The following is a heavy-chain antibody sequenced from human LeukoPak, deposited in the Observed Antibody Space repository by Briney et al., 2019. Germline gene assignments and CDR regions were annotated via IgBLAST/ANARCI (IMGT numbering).Heavy chain of an antibody. CDR1: GASISNYC. CDR2: IYNSGST. CDR3: ARPVPSRLGWFDP. D-gene: IGHD1-1*01. V-gene: IGHV4-59*08. Sequence: SETLSLTCTVSGASISNYCWSWIRQPPGKGLEWIGYIYNSGSTKYNPSLKSRVTISVDTSKNQFSLKLSSVTAADTAVYYCARPVPSRLGWFDPWGQGTLVTVSS. J-gene: IGHJ5*02.